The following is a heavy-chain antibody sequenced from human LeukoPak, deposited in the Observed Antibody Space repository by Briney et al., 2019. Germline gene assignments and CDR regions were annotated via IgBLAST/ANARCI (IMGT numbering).Heavy chain of an antibody. CDR1: GFTFSDYW. D-gene: IGHD5-24*01. J-gene: IGHJ4*02. CDR3: ARWLELMRNFDW. CDR2: IKQDGSEK. Sequence: QSGGSLILSCVGSGFTFSDYWMSWVRQAPGKGLEWVANIKQDGSEKDYVDALKGRFTISRDNAKNSLYLQMNSLRAEDTAVYYCARWLELMRNFDWWGQGTLVTVSS. V-gene: IGHV3-7*01.